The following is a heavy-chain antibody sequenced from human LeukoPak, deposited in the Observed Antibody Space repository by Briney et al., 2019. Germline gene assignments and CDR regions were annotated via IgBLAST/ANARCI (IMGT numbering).Heavy chain of an antibody. Sequence: PGGSLRLSCAASGLTFSSYAMSWVRQAPGKGLEWVSAISGSSGYTYYADSVKGRFTISRDNSKNTLYLQMNSLRAEDTAVYYCAKDVGWLQAFDYWGQGTLVTVSS. V-gene: IGHV3-23*01. D-gene: IGHD5-24*01. CDR1: GLTFSSYA. CDR2: ISGSSGYT. J-gene: IGHJ4*02. CDR3: AKDVGWLQAFDY.